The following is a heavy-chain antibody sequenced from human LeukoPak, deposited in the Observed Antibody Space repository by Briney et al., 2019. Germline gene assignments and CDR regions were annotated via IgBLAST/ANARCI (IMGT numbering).Heavy chain of an antibody. CDR2: ISYDGSNK. V-gene: IGHV3-30*01. CDR3: AREISRYYDSSGYLLRGAFDI. D-gene: IGHD3-22*01. CDR1: GFTFSSYA. J-gene: IGHJ3*02. Sequence: PGRSLRLSCPASGFTFSSYAVHWVRQAPGKGLEWVAVISYDGSNKYYADSVKGRFTISRDNSKNTLYLQMNSLRAEDTAVYYCAREISRYYDSSGYLLRGAFDIWGQGTMVTVSS.